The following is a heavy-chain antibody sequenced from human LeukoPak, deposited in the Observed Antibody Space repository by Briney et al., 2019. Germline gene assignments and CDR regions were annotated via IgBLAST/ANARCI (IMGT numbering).Heavy chain of an antibody. V-gene: IGHV1-8*01. D-gene: IGHD2-2*01. CDR2: MNPNSGNT. Sequence: EASVKVSCKASGYTFTSYDIHWVRQATGQGLEWMGWMNPNSGNTGYAQKFQGRVTMTRNTSISTAYMELSSLRSEDTAVYYCARSFHCSSTSCYTFYYYYYGMDVWGQGTTVTVSS. J-gene: IGHJ6*02. CDR3: ARSFHCSSTSCYTFYYYYYGMDV. CDR1: GYTFTSYD.